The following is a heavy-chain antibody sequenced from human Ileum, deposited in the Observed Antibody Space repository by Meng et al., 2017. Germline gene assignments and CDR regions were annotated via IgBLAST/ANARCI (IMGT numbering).Heavy chain of an antibody. Sequence: HVPPQESGPGLVKPSDTLSLTCTVSGGSISSYYWSWIRQPPGKGLEWIGYIYYSGSTTYNPSLKSRVTISVDTSKNQFSLKLSSVTAADTAVYYCAGGLTISAFDIWGQGTMVTVSS. D-gene: IGHD3-10*01. CDR2: IYYSGST. CDR3: AGGLTISAFDI. CDR1: GGSISSYY. V-gene: IGHV4-59*01. J-gene: IGHJ3*02.